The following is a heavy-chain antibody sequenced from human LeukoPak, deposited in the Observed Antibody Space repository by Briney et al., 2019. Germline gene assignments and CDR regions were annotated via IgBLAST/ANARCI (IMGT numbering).Heavy chain of an antibody. CDR1: GGSISSGSYY. CDR3: ARAGDCSSTSCYREGWFDP. Sequence: SETLSLTCTVSGGSISSGSYYWSWIRQPAGKGLEWIGRIYTSGSTNYNPSLKSRVTISVDTSKNQFSLKLSSVTAAGTAVYYCARAGDCSSTSCYREGWFDPWGQGTLVTVSS. CDR2: IYTSGST. J-gene: IGHJ5*02. V-gene: IGHV4-61*02. D-gene: IGHD2-2*02.